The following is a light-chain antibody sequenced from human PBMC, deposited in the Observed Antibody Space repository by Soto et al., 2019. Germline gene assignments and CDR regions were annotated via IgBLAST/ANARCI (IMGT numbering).Light chain of an antibody. Sequence: QAVLTQPPSVSEAPGRRVTISCSGSSFNIENKAVNWYQQLPGKAPQLLIYYDDMLSSGVSDRFSGSKSGTSASLAISRLQSEDEADYYCAAWDDSVHGWVFGGGTKLTVL. CDR1: SFNIENKA. V-gene: IGLV1-36*01. J-gene: IGLJ3*02. CDR3: AAWDDSVHGWV. CDR2: YDD.